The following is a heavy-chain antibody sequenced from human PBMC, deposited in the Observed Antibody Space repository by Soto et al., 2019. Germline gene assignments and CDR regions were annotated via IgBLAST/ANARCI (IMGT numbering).Heavy chain of an antibody. CDR2: IFYSGTT. CDR1: GDSISSADYY. D-gene: IGHD1-1*01. J-gene: IGHJ6*02. Sequence: QVQLQESGPGLVRPSQTLSLPCTVSGDSISSADYYWSWIRQTPGKGLEWLGHIFYSGTTYYNPSLKSRLTISVDTSKNHFSLRLTSVTAADTAVYYCARDLWVEPELYYYGMDVWGQGTTVTVSS. CDR3: ARDLWVEPELYYYGMDV. V-gene: IGHV4-30-4*01.